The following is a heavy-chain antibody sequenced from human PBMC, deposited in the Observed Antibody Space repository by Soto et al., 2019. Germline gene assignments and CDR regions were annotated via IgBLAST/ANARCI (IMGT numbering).Heavy chain of an antibody. CDR2: INTVGSGT. CDR1: GFTFSSNW. CDR3: ARGRIAVAGTGYYFDY. V-gene: IGHV3-74*01. D-gene: IGHD6-19*01. Sequence: EVQLVESGGGLVQPGGSLRLSCAASGFTFSSNWMHWVRQAPGKGLVWVSRINTVGSGTTYADSVKGRFTISRDNAKNTLYLQMNSLRADDTAVYYCARGRIAVAGTGYYFDYWGQGTLVTVSS. J-gene: IGHJ4*02.